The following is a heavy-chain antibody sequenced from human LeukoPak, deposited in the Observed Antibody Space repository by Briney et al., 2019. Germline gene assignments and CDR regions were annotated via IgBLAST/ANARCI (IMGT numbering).Heavy chain of an antibody. Sequence: ASVKVSCKASGYSFTSYGISWVRQAPGQGLEWMGWISAYNSNTNYAQNLQGRVTMTTDTSTSTVYLDLRSLRSDGTAVYYCARAAGGGYFDFWGQGTLVTVSS. J-gene: IGHJ4*02. CDR2: ISAYNSNT. D-gene: IGHD6-13*01. CDR3: ARAAGGGYFDF. V-gene: IGHV1-18*01. CDR1: GYSFTSYG.